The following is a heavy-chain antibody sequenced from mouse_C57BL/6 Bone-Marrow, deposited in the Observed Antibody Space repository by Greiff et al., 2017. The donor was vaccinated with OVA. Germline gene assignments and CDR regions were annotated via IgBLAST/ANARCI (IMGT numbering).Heavy chain of an antibody. D-gene: IGHD2-3*01. CDR1: GFTFSDSW. J-gene: IGHJ4*01. Sequence: EVMLVESGGGLVQPGGSMKLSCAASGFTFSDSWMDWVRQSPEKGLEWVAEIRNKANNHATYYAESVKGRFTISRDDSKSSVYLQMNSLRAEDTGIYYCTRGGYYDYAMDYWGQGTSVTVSS. V-gene: IGHV6-6*01. CDR3: TRGGYYDYAMDY. CDR2: IRNKANNHAT.